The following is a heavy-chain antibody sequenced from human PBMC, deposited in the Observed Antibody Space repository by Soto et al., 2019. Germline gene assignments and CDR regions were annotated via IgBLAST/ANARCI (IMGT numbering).Heavy chain of an antibody. CDR2: IYYSGST. D-gene: IGHD2-2*02. Sequence: PSETLSLTCTVSDGSISSGGYYWRWIRQHPGKGLEWIGYIYYSGSTYYNPSLKSRVTISVDTSKNQFSLKLSSVTAADTAVYYCARVRGLLCSSTSCYNKYYYMDVWGKGTTVTVSS. CDR1: DGSISSGGYY. V-gene: IGHV4-31*03. J-gene: IGHJ6*03. CDR3: ARVRGLLCSSTSCYNKYYYMDV.